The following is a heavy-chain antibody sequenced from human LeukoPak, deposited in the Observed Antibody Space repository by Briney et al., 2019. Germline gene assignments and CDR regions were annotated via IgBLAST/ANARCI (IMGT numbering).Heavy chain of an antibody. CDR3: ARGWLAETTVVTPYNY. CDR1: GGTLSTYA. CDR2: IIPIFGTA. V-gene: IGHV1-69*01. Sequence: ASVKVPCKTSGGTLSTYAINWVRQAPGQGLGWMGGIIPIFGTANYAQKFHGRVTITADESTSTAYMELSSLRSEDTAVYYCARGWLAETTVVTPYNYWGQGTLVTVSS. D-gene: IGHD4-23*01. J-gene: IGHJ4*02.